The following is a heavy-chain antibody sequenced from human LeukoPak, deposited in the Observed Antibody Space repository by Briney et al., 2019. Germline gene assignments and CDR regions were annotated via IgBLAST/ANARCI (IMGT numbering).Heavy chain of an antibody. V-gene: IGHV5-51*01. CDR3: ARRADYYYYGMDV. CDR2: IYSGDSDT. Sequence: GESLKIPFKGSGYSLTSYWIGWVRQMSGKGLEWMGIIYSGDSDTRYSTSFQGQVTISADKSISTAYLQWSSLKASDTAMYYCARRADYYYYGMDVWGQGTTVTVSS. CDR1: GYSLTSYW. J-gene: IGHJ6*02.